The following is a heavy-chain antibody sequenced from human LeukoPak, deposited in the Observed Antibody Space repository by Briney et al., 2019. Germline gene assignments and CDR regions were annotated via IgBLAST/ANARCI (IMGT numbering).Heavy chain of an antibody. CDR3: ARDQGLYCSGGSCYFFDY. J-gene: IGHJ4*02. V-gene: IGHV3-7*01. CDR2: IKQDGSEK. CDR1: GFTFSSYW. Sequence: GGSLRLSCAASGFTFSSYWMSWVRQAPGKGLEWVANIKQDGSEKYYVDSVKGRFTISRDNAKNSLYLQMNSLRAEDTAVYYCARDQGLYCSGGSCYFFDYWGQGTLVTVSS. D-gene: IGHD2-15*01.